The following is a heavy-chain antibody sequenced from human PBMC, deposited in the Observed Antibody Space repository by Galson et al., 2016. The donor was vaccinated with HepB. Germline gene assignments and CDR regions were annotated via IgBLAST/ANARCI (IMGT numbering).Heavy chain of an antibody. J-gene: IGHJ4*02. CDR3: ARSFQAYYFDY. CDR1: GYTFTKYW. V-gene: IGHV5-51*01. Sequence: QSGAEVKKPGESLKISCKGSGYTFTKYWIGWVRQMSGKGLEWMGSIYPGDSDTRYSPSFQGQVTISADKSITTAYLQWSSLKASDTAIYYCARSFQAYYFDYWGQGALVTVSS. CDR2: IYPGDSDT.